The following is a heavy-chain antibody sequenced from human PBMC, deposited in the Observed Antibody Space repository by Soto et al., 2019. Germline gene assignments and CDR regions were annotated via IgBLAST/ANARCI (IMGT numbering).Heavy chain of an antibody. J-gene: IGHJ6*03. CDR2: ISSSSSYI. CDR3: AIKAGYCSGGSCPSYPYYYYYMDV. D-gene: IGHD2-15*01. Sequence: GGSLRLSCAASGFTFSSYSMNWVRQAPGKGLEWVSSISSSSSYIYYADSVKGRFTISRDNAKNSLYLQMNSLRAEDTAVYYCAIKAGYCSGGSCPSYPYYYYYMDVWGKGTTVTVSS. V-gene: IGHV3-21*01. CDR1: GFTFSSYS.